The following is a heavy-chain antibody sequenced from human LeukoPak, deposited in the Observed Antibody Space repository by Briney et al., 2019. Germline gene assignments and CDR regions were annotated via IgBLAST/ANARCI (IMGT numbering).Heavy chain of an antibody. J-gene: IGHJ3*02. D-gene: IGHD3-22*01. CDR2: INPNSGGT. CDR3: ARVKHSSGYYYVGAFDI. CDR1: GYTFTGYY. Sequence: ASVKVSCKASGYTFTGYYMHWVRQAPGQGLEWMGWINPNSGGTNYAQKFQGRVTMTRDTSISTAYMELSRLTSDDTAVYYCARVKHSSGYYYVGAFDIWGQGTMVTVSS. V-gene: IGHV1-2*02.